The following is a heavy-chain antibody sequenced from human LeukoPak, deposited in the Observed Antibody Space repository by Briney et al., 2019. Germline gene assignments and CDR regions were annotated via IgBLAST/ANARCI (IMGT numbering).Heavy chain of an antibody. CDR2: IYYSGST. D-gene: IGHD6-13*01. V-gene: IGHV4-30-4*01. Sequence: PSQTLSLTCTVSGGSISSGDYYWSWIRQPPGKGLEWIGYIYYSGSTYYNPSLKSRVTISVDTSKNQFSLKLSSVTAADTAVYYCARDYSAPGMAAADGMDVWGQGTTVTVSS. CDR3: ARDYSAPGMAAADGMDV. CDR1: GGSISSGDYY. J-gene: IGHJ6*02.